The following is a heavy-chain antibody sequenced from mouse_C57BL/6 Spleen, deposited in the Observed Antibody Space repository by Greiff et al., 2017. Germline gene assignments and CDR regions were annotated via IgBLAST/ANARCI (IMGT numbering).Heavy chain of an antibody. CDR3: ARDLYDYDGTWFAY. V-gene: IGHV1-42*01. CDR2: INPSTGGT. J-gene: IGHJ3*01. CDR1: GYSFTGYY. Sequence: VQLQQSGPELVKPGASVKISCKASGYSFTGYYMNWVKQSPEKSLEWIGEINPSTGGTTYNQKFKAKATLTVDKSSSTAYMQLKSLTSEDSAVYYCARDLYDYDGTWFAYWGQGTLVTVSA. D-gene: IGHD2-4*01.